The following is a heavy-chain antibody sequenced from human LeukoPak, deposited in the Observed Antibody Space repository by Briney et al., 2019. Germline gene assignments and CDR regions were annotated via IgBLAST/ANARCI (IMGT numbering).Heavy chain of an antibody. Sequence: ASVKVSCKASGYTFTSYGISWVRQAPGQGLEWMGWISAYNGNTNYAQKLQGRVTMTTDTSTSTAYMELRSLRSDDTAVYYCARDRGSVWNYESPPDYWGQGTLVTVSS. CDR1: GYTFTSYG. D-gene: IGHD1-7*01. CDR2: ISAYNGNT. J-gene: IGHJ4*02. V-gene: IGHV1-18*01. CDR3: ARDRGSVWNYESPPDY.